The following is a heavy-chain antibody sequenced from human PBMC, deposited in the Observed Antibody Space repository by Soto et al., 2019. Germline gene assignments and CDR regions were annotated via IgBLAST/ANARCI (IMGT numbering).Heavy chain of an antibody. CDR3: ARVGSGGPEEC. V-gene: IGHV3-66*01. D-gene: IGHD3-10*01. J-gene: IGHJ4*02. CDR2: IDSGGST. Sequence: EVQLVESGGGLVQPGGSLRLSCAASGFTVSNFYMSWVRQAPGKGLEWVSVIDSGGSTYYADSVRARFTISRDNSKNTMYLQRNSLRVEDTAVYYCARVGSGGPEECWGQGTLVTVCS. CDR1: GFTVSNFY.